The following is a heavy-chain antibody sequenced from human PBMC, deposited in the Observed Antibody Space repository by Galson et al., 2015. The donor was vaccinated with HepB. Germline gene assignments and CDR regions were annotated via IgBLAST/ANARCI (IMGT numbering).Heavy chain of an antibody. V-gene: IGHV5-51*01. J-gene: IGHJ2*01. CDR3: SRQGHLYDFWSGRHQDWYFAL. D-gene: IGHD3-3*01. CDR2: IYPGDSDT. Sequence: QSGAEVKKPGESLKISCKGSGYSFTSYWIGWVRQMPGKGLEWMGIIYPGDSDTRYSPSFQGQVTISADKSISTAYLQWSSLKASDTAMYYCSRQGHLYDFWSGRHQDWYFALSCRGTRLTVS. CDR1: GYSFTSYW.